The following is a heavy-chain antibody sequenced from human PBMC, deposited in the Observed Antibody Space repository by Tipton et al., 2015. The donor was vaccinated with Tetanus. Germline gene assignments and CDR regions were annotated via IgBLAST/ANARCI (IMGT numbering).Heavy chain of an antibody. Sequence: TLSLTCAVSGDSISNYYWSWIRQPPGKGLEWIGYIYYRGNTNYNPSLKKRVTISVDTSKNQFSLKLNSVTAADTAVYYCARVEEGYCSGGTCYFADWGRGTLVTVSS. D-gene: IGHD2-15*01. CDR3: ARVEEGYCSGGTCYFAD. V-gene: IGHV4-59*07. CDR1: GDSISNYY. J-gene: IGHJ4*02. CDR2: IYYRGNT.